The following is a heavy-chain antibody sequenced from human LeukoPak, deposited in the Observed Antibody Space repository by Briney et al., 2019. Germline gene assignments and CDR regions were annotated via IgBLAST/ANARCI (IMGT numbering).Heavy chain of an antibody. J-gene: IGHJ3*02. Sequence: SETLSLTCAVYGGSFSGYYWSWIRQPPGKGLEWTGEINHSGSTNYNPSLKSRVTISVDTSKNQFSLKLSSVTAADTAVYYCARVARAAFDIWGQGTMVTVSS. CDR2: INHSGST. V-gene: IGHV4-34*01. CDR1: GGSFSGYY. CDR3: ARVARAAFDI.